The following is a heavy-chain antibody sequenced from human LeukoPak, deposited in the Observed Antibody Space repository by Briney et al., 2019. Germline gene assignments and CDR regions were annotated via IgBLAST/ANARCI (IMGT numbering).Heavy chain of an antibody. V-gene: IGHV4-34*01. CDR3: AGGDCSGGSCYLVDI. CDR1: GGSFSGYY. J-gene: IGHJ3*02. CDR2: INHSGST. Sequence: SETLSLTCAVYGGSFSGYYWSWIRQPPGKGLEWIGEINHSGSTNYNPSLKSRVTISVDTSKNQFSLKLTSVTAADTAVYYCAGGDCSGGSCYLVDIWGQGTMVTVSS. D-gene: IGHD2-15*01.